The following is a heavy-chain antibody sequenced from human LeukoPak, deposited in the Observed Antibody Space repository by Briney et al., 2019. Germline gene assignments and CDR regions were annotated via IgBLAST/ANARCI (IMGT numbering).Heavy chain of an antibody. CDR1: GFTFSSYA. J-gene: IGHJ4*02. V-gene: IGHV3-30*14. Sequence: GGSLRLSCAASGFTFSSYAMHWVRQAPGKGLEWVAVISYDGSNKYYADSVKGRFTISRDNSKNTLYLQMNSLRAEDTAVYYCARDDYDILTGYRDYWGQGTLVTVSS. CDR3: ARDDYDILTGYRDY. CDR2: ISYDGSNK. D-gene: IGHD3-9*01.